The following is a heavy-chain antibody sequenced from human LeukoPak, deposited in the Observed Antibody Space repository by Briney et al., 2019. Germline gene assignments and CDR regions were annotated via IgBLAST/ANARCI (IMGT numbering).Heavy chain of an antibody. CDR2: ISSSGSTI. D-gene: IGHD3-22*01. J-gene: IGHJ4*02. CDR1: GFTFRDYY. CDR3: ARDDGDSSGYYYGH. V-gene: IGHV3-11*04. Sequence: GGSLRLSCAASGFTFRDYYMSWIRQAPGKGLEWVSYISSSGSTIYYSDSVKGRFTISRDNAKNSLYLQMNSLRAEDTAVYYCARDDGDSSGYYYGHWGQGTLVAVSS.